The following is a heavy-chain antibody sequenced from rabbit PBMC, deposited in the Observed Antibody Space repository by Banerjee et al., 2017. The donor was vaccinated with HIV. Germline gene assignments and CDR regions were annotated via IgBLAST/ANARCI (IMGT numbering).Heavy chain of an antibody. CDR1: GFSFSSNYY. CDR3: ARDARDVFFLYAAGIDYFSL. V-gene: IGHV1S45*01. Sequence: QEQLVESGGGLVKPGASLTLTCTASGFSFSSNYYMCWVRQAPGKGLEWIACIYAGSSGSTYYASWAKGRFTISKTSSTTVTLQMTSLTAADTATYFCARDARDVFFLYAAGIDYFSLWGPGTLVTVS. J-gene: IGHJ4*01. D-gene: IGHD4-2*01. CDR2: IYAGSSGST.